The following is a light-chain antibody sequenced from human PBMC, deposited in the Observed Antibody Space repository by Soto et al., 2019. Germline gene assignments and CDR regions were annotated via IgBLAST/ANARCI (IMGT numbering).Light chain of an antibody. CDR3: QSYDNSHDWDVV. CDR1: SSNIGAGYA. CDR2: DNN. Sequence: QSVLTQPPSVSGAPGQRVTISCTGSSSNIGAGYAVDWYQQLPGPAPKLLISDNNNRPSGVPDRFSGSKSGTSASLAITGLQAEYEADYYCQSYDNSHDWDVVFGGGTKLTVL. J-gene: IGLJ2*01. V-gene: IGLV1-40*01.